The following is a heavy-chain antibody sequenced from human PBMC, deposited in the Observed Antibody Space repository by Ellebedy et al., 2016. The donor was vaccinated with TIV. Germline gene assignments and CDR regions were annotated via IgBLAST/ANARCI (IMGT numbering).Heavy chain of an antibody. J-gene: IGHJ6*02. CDR1: GGSISSFY. Sequence: SETLSLTCTVSGGSISSFYWSWIRQPPGKALEWIGYMYYSGSTNYNPSLKSRVTISVDTSKNQFSLKLTSVTAADTAVYYCAREDSSSWYYFYYYGMDVWGQGTTVTVSS. CDR3: AREDSSSWYYFYYYGMDV. D-gene: IGHD6-13*01. CDR2: MYYSGST. V-gene: IGHV4-59*12.